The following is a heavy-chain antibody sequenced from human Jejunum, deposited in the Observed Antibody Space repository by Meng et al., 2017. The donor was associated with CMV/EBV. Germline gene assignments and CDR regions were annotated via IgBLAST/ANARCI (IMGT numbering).Heavy chain of an antibody. CDR2: IYWDDDK. J-gene: IGHJ5*02. D-gene: IGHD6-19*01. Sequence: QITLQESGPTLVRPTQTLTLTCSFPGFSLSTNGVGVGWIRRPPGKALEWLALIYWDDDKHYSPSLESRLSIIKDTSKNRVVLIMTDGDPVDTATYYCAYRRGGGSGWNWFGPWGQGTLVTVSS. CDR1: GFSLSTNGVG. CDR3: AYRRGGGSGWNWFGP. V-gene: IGHV2-5*02.